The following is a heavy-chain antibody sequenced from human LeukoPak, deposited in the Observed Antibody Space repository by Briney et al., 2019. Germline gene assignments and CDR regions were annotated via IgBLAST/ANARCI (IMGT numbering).Heavy chain of an antibody. V-gene: IGHV3-11*06. CDR3: ARAIYCTTDCRPNN. Sequence: PGGSLRLSCAASGFTFSDYYMSWIRQAPGKGLEWVSYISSSSSYTKDADSVKGRFTISRDNAKNSLYLQMNSLRAEDTAVYYCARAIYCTTDCRPNNWGQGTLVTVSS. CDR2: ISSSSSYT. J-gene: IGHJ4*02. CDR1: GFTFSDYY. D-gene: IGHD2-8*01.